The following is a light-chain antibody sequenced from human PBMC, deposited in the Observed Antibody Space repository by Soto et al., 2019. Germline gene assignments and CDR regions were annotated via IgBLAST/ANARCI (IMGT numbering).Light chain of an antibody. CDR3: MQGLQIPLT. V-gene: IGKV2D-29*01. CDR2: EVS. CDR1: QSLLHSDGKTY. J-gene: IGKJ4*01. Sequence: DIVMTQTPLSLSVTPGQAASISCKSSQSLLHSDGKTYLYWYLQKSGQPPQLLIYEVSNRFSGVPDRFSGRGSGTEFTLQISRVEAEDVGTYFCMQGLQIPLTFGGGTKVEIK.